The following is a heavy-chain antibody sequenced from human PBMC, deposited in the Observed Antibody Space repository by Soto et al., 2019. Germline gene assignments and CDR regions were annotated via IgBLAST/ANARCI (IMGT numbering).Heavy chain of an antibody. J-gene: IGHJ4*02. CDR1: GYTFTSYA. V-gene: IGHV1-3*01. CDR2: INAGNGNT. Sequence: QVQLVQSGAEVKKPGASVKVSCKASGYTFTSYAMHWVRQAPGQRLEWMGWINAGNGNTKYSQKFQGRVNITRDTSASTAYMELSSLRSEDTAVYYCASAPPSAVPLWYFDYWGQGTLVTVSS. CDR3: ASAPPSAVPLWYFDY. D-gene: IGHD2-21*01.